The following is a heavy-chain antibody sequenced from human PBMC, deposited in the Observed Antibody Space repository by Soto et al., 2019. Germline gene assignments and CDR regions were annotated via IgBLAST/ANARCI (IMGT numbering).Heavy chain of an antibody. J-gene: IGHJ6*02. D-gene: IGHD7-27*01. CDR3: ATETGELRGHYYYGMDV. V-gene: IGHV1-24*01. Sequence: ASVKVSCKVSGYTLTELSMHWVRQAPGKGLEWMGGFDPEDGETIYAQKFQGRVTMTEDTSTDTGYMELSSLRSEDTAVYYCATETGELRGHYYYGMDVWGQGTTVTVSS. CDR1: GYTLTELS. CDR2: FDPEDGET.